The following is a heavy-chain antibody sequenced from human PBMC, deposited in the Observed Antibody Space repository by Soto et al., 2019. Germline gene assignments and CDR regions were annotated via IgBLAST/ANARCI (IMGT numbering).Heavy chain of an antibody. J-gene: IGHJ4*02. CDR2: VNPSGGHT. V-gene: IGHV1-46*01. D-gene: IGHD2-21*02. CDR3: ARGGHVVVVTAALDY. Sequence: QVQLMQSGAEVKKPGASVKVSCKASGDTFTDYYIHWVRQAPGQGLEWMGTVNPSGGHTTYAQHFLGRVNMTRDTSTSTPYMELTLLTSDDTAVYYCARGGHVVVVTAALDYWGQGTLVTVSS. CDR1: GDTFTDYY.